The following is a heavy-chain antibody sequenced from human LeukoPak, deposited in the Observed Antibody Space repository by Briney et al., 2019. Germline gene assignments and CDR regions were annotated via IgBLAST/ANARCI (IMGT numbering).Heavy chain of an antibody. CDR2: IYYSGST. Sequence: PSETLSLTCTVSGGSISRYYWSWIRQPPGKGLEWIGYIYYSGSTNYNTSLKSRVTISVDTSKNQFSLKLSSVNAADTAIYYCARGRGWSTGCWFDPWGQGTLVTVSS. CDR3: ARGRGWSTGCWFDP. V-gene: IGHV4-59*08. D-gene: IGHD1-26*01. J-gene: IGHJ5*02. CDR1: GGSISRYY.